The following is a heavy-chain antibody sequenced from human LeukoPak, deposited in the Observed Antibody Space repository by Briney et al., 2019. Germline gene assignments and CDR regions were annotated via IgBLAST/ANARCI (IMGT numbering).Heavy chain of an antibody. J-gene: IGHJ5*02. CDR3: ARDVTSVAGTSFDP. CDR1: GGTFSSYA. D-gene: IGHD6-19*01. CDR2: IIPIFGTA. V-gene: IGHV1-69*13. Sequence: ASVKVSCKASGGTFSSYAISWVRQAPGQGLEWMGGIIPIFGTANYAQKFQGRVTITADESTSTAYMELSSLRSEDTAVYYCARDVTSVAGTSFDPWGQGTLVTVSS.